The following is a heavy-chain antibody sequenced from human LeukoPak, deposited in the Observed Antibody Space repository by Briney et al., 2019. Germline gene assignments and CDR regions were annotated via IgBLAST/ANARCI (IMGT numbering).Heavy chain of an antibody. D-gene: IGHD6-19*01. J-gene: IGHJ4*02. CDR2: ISDNSGNT. V-gene: IGHV3-23*01. CDR1: GFTFSSFA. CDR3: SNGRTSSGTLQHDY. Sequence: GGSLRLACAASGFTFSSFAMSWVRQAPGQGLEWVSAISDNSGNTYYADSVKGRFTISRDNSENTLYLQMNSLRAEDTALYYCSNGRTSSGTLQHDYWGQGTLVTVSS.